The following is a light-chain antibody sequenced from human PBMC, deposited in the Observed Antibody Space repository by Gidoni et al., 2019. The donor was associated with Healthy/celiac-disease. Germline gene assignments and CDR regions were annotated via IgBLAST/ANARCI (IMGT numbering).Light chain of an antibody. CDR1: QSISSY. Sequence: DIQMTQSPSSLSASLGDRVTITCRASQSISSYLNWYQQKPGKAPKLLIYAASRLQSGVPSRFSGSGSGTDFTLTISSLQPEDFATYYCQQSYSTPPTFGQGTKVEIK. V-gene: IGKV1-39*01. J-gene: IGKJ1*01. CDR3: QQSYSTPPT. CDR2: AAS.